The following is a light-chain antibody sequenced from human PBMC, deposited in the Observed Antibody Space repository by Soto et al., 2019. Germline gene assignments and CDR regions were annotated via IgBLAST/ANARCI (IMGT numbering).Light chain of an antibody. V-gene: IGKV3-15*01. CDR2: GAS. J-gene: IGKJ1*01. Sequence: EIVLTQSPGTLSLSPGERATLSCRASQSVSSNLAWYQQKPDQAPRLLIYGASTRATGIPARFSGSGSGTEFTLTISSLQSEDFAVYYCQQYNNWPRTFGQGTKVDIK. CDR3: QQYNNWPRT. CDR1: QSVSSN.